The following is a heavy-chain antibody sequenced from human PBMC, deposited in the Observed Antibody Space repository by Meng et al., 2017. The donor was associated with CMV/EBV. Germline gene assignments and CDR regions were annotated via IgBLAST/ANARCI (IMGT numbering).Heavy chain of an antibody. Sequence: QVQLKQWVAGLLKPSXTLXLTGAXDGXSFSGYYWSWIRQPPGKGLEWIGEINHSGSTNYNPSLKSRVTISVDTSKNQFSLKLSSVTAADTAVYYCASLIPPIPAYSDYGYFQHWGQGTLVTVSS. CDR1: GXSFSGYY. CDR3: ASLIPPIPAYSDYGYFQH. J-gene: IGHJ1*01. CDR2: INHSGST. D-gene: IGHD4-11*01. V-gene: IGHV4-34*01.